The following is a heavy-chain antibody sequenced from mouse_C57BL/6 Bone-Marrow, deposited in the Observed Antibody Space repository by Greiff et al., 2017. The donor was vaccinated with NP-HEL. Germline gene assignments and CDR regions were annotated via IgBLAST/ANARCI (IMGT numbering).Heavy chain of an antibody. CDR1: GFTFSSYG. CDR3: ARLFYSNSYWYFDV. J-gene: IGHJ1*03. V-gene: IGHV5-6*01. CDR2: ISSGGSYT. Sequence: EVHLVESGGDLVKPGGSLKLSCAASGFTFSSYGMSWVRQTPDKRLAWVATISSGGSYTYYPDSVKGRFTISRDNAKNTLYLQMSSLKSEDTAMYYCARLFYSNSYWYFDVWGTGTTVTVSS. D-gene: IGHD2-5*01.